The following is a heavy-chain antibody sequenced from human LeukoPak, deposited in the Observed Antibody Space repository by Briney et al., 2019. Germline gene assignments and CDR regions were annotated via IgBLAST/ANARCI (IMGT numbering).Heavy chain of an antibody. CDR1: GFTFDDYG. CDR3: ARDVEGYDFWSGYPPHDY. Sequence: GGSLRLSCAASGFTFDDYGMNWVRQAPGKGLEWVSGINWNGGSTSYADSVKGRFTISRDNAKNSLYLQMNRLRAEDTAVYYCARDVEGYDFWSGYPPHDYWGQGTLVTVSS. J-gene: IGHJ4*02. V-gene: IGHV3-20*04. CDR2: INWNGGST. D-gene: IGHD3-3*01.